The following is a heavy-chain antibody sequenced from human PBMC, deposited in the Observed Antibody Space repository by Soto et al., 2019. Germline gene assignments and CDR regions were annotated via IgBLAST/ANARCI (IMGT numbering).Heavy chain of an antibody. CDR2: IYYSGST. Sequence: LSLTCTVSGGSISSGDYYWSWIRQPPGKGLEWIGYIYYSGSTYYNPSLKSRVTISVDTSKNQFSLKLSSVTAADTAVYYCARGGEYCTNGVCYTTPHFDYWGQGTLVTVSS. D-gene: IGHD2-8*01. V-gene: IGHV4-30-4*01. CDR1: GGSISSGDYY. CDR3: ARGGEYCTNGVCYTTPHFDY. J-gene: IGHJ4*02.